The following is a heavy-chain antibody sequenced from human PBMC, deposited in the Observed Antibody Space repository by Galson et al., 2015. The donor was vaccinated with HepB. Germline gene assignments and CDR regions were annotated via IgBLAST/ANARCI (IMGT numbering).Heavy chain of an antibody. CDR2: INSDGSST. CDR3: ARVHYDILTGYSPSFDY. Sequence: SLRLSCAASGFTFSSYWMHWVRQAPGKGLVWVSRINSDGSSTSYADSVKGRFTISRDNAKNTLYLQMNSLRAEDTAVCYCARVHYDILTGYSPSFDYWGQGTLVTVSS. V-gene: IGHV3-74*01. D-gene: IGHD3-9*01. J-gene: IGHJ4*02. CDR1: GFTFSSYW.